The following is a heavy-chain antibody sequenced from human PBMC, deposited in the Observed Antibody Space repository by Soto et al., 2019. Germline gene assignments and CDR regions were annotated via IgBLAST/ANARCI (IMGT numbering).Heavy chain of an antibody. CDR1: GFTFSSYS. CDR3: AREVRDTAVADFDY. J-gene: IGHJ4*02. CDR2: ISSSISTM. V-gene: IGHV3-48*02. Sequence: EVQLVESGGGLVQPGGSLRLSCAASGFTFSSYSMNWVRQAPGKGLEWLSYISSSISTMHYADSVKGRLTISRDNAKNSLYLQINSLRDEDTAVYYCAREVRDTAVADFDYWGQGTLVTVSS. D-gene: IGHD5-18*01.